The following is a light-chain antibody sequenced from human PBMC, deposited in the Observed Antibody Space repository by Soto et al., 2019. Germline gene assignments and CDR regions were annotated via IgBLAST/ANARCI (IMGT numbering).Light chain of an antibody. Sequence: QSALTQPASVSGSPGQSITISCTGTSSDVGGYNYVSWYQQYPGKAPKLMIYDVSSRPSGVSNRFSGSKSGNTASLTISGLQAEDEADYYCTSYTSSSTRGVFGGGTKVTVL. V-gene: IGLV2-14*03. CDR3: TSYTSSSTRGV. CDR2: DVS. J-gene: IGLJ2*01. CDR1: SSDVGGYNY.